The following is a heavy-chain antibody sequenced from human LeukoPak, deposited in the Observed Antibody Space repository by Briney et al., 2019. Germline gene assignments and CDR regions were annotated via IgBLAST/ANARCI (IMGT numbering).Heavy chain of an antibody. V-gene: IGHV3-23*01. Sequence: GGSLRLSCAASGFTFSSYAMSWVRQAPGKGLEWVSAIGGSGGSTYYADSVKGRFTISRDNSKNTLYLQMNSLRAEDTAVYYCASETGYFDWLVSPLYYYYGMDVWGKGTTVTVSS. CDR2: IGGSGGST. CDR3: ASETGYFDWLVSPLYYYYGMDV. J-gene: IGHJ6*04. CDR1: GFTFSSYA. D-gene: IGHD3-9*01.